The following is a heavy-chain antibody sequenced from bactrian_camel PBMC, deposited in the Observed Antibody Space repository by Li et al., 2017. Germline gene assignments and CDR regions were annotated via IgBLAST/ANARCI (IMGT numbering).Heavy chain of an antibody. V-gene: IGHV3S53*01. CDR1: GYTYSGHR. CDR3: AAQLTRVGSWLGYFGSGDCKHNY. CDR2: FARDGTA. J-gene: IGHJ4*01. Sequence: HVQLVESGGGSVQAGGSLRLSCAFSGYTYSGHRMGWFRQAPGKEHEGVALFARDGTASYAESVKGRFTISEDYDKNTVYLEMKSLKPEDTAMYYCAAQLTRVGSWLGYFGSGDCKHNYWGQGTQVTVS. D-gene: IGHD1*01.